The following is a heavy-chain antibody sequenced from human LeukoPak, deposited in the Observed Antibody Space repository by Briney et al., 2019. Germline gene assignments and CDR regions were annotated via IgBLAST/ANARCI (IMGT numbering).Heavy chain of an antibody. CDR2: ISWDGGST. CDR3: AKDLCSGGSCSFDY. CDR1: GFTFDDYA. V-gene: IGHV3-43D*03. D-gene: IGHD2-15*01. Sequence: GGSLRLSCAASGFTFDDYAMHWVRQAPGKGLEWVSLISWDGGSTYYADSVKGRFTISRDNSKNSLYLQMNSLRAEDTALYYCAKDLCSGGSCSFDYWGQGTLVTVSS. J-gene: IGHJ4*02.